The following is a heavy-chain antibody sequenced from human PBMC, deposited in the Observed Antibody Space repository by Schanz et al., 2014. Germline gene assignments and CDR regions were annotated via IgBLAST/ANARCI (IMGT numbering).Heavy chain of an antibody. Sequence: EVQLVESGGGLVQPGGSLRLSCAASGFTFSSYWMSWVRQAPGEGLEWVANIKQDGGEKYYVDSVKGRFTISRDNAKNSLYLQMNSLRPEDTAVYYCAKYGGELGVSFEYWGQGTLVTVSS. CDR3: AKYGGELGVSFEY. D-gene: IGHD7-27*01. J-gene: IGHJ4*02. CDR2: IKQDGGEK. CDR1: GFTFSSYW. V-gene: IGHV3-7*01.